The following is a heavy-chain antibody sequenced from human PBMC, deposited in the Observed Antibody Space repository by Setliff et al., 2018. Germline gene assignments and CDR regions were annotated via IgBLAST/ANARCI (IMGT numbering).Heavy chain of an antibody. Sequence: LSLTCIVSGASIREYYWSWVRQPPGKGLEWIGNLYYNGGTSHNPSFEDRVSISVDTSKNQFSLNLSSVTAADTAIYYCARVVPLGGTDRWGQGTLVTVSS. J-gene: IGHJ5*02. CDR2: LYYNGGT. CDR3: ARVVPLGGTDR. D-gene: IGHD1-1*01. CDR1: GASIREYY. V-gene: IGHV4-59*12.